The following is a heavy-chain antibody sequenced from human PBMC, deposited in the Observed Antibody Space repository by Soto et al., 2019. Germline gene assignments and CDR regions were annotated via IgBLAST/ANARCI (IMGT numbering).Heavy chain of an antibody. CDR1: GGSISSYY. CDR2: IYYSGST. Sequence: SETLSLTCTVSGGSISSYYWSWIRQPPGKGLEWIGYIYYSGSTNYNPSLKSRVTISVDTSKNQFSLKLSSVTAADTAVYYCASTSGSYYGYYYYGMDVWGQGTTVTVSS. J-gene: IGHJ6*02. D-gene: IGHD1-26*01. CDR3: ASTSGSYYGYYYYGMDV. V-gene: IGHV4-59*01.